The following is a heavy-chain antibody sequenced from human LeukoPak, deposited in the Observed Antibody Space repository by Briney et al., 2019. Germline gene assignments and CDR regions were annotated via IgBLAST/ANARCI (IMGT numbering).Heavy chain of an antibody. CDR2: ISGNGGST. CDR3: AKTSPYGGTSY. Sequence: GGSLRLSCAASGFTFSSYAMSWVRQAPGKGLEWVSAISGNGGSTYYADSVKGRFTISRDNSKNTLSLQMNSLRAEDTAVYYCAKTSPYGGTSYWGQGTLVTVSS. J-gene: IGHJ4*02. CDR1: GFTFSSYA. V-gene: IGHV3-23*01. D-gene: IGHD4-23*01.